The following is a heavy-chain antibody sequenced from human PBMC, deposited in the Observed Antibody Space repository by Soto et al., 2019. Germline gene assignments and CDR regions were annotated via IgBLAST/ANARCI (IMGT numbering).Heavy chain of an antibody. V-gene: IGHV1-8*01. CDR3: ASQPSLITIFGVVIRGTDAFDI. Sequence: GASVKVSCKASGYTFTSYDINWVRQATGQGLEWMGWMNPNSGNTGYAQKFQGRVTMTRNTSISTAYMELSSLRSEDTAVYYCASQPSLITIFGVVIRGTDAFDIWGQGTMVTVSS. J-gene: IGHJ3*02. CDR2: MNPNSGNT. D-gene: IGHD3-3*01. CDR1: GYTFTSYD.